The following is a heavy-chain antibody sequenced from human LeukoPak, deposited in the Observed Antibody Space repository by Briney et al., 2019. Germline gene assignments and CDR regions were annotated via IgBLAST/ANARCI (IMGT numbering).Heavy chain of an antibody. Sequence: PSETLSLTCTVSGGSISSYYWSWIRQPPGKGLEWIGYIFYSGITNYNPSLKSRVTISIDTSKNQFSLKLSSVTAADTAVYYCARGAYYYGSSGYNWYFDLWGRGTLATVSS. D-gene: IGHD3-22*01. V-gene: IGHV4-59*01. J-gene: IGHJ2*01. CDR1: GGSISSYY. CDR2: IFYSGIT. CDR3: ARGAYYYGSSGYNWYFDL.